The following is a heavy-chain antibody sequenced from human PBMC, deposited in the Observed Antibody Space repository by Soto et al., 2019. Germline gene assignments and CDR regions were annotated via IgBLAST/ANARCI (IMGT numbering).Heavy chain of an antibody. CDR3: ARSSWFQSLRAALGY. D-gene: IGHD3-10*01. V-gene: IGHV4-34*01. CDR2: IDHSGST. Sequence: QMQLHQWGAGPVKASETLSLTCTVSGASISGYYWAWIRQPPGKGLEGIGEIDHSGSTNYSPSLKSRVTMSIDTSKSQVSLQLTSLTAADTATYFCARSSWFQSLRAALGYWGQGSLVTVS. CDR1: GASISGYY. J-gene: IGHJ4*02.